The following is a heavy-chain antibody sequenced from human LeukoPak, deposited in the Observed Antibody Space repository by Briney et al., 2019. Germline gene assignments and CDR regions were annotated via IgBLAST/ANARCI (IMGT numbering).Heavy chain of an antibody. V-gene: IGHV4-59*08. D-gene: IGHD6-13*01. Sequence: PSETLSLTCTVSGGSISSYYWSWIRQPPGKGLEWIGYIYYSGSTNYNPSLKSRVTISVDTSKNQFSLKLSSVTATDTAVYYCARHQPIAAAAPDAFDIWGQGTMVTVSS. CDR3: ARHQPIAAAAPDAFDI. CDR2: IYYSGST. CDR1: GGSISSYY. J-gene: IGHJ3*02.